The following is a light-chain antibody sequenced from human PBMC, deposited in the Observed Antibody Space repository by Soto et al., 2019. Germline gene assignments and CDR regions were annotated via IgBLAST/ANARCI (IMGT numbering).Light chain of an antibody. V-gene: IGKV3-15*01. J-gene: IGKJ5*01. CDR1: SGISSN. CDR3: QQYNSWPTIT. CDR2: EAS. Sequence: PGERATLSCRASSGISSNLAWYQQKPGQAPRLPLYEASTGANGIPVRFSGGGSGTEFTLTISSLQSEAFVVYYCQQYNSWPTITFGQGTRLEIK.